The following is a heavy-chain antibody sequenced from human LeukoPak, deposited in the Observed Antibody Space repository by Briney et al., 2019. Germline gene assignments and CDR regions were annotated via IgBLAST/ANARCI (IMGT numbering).Heavy chain of an antibody. Sequence: GGSLRLSCAVSGITFTTYGMHWVRQAPGKGLEWVAFIRYDGSTKYYADSVKGRFTISRDNSKNTLYLQMNSLRADDTALYYCARDNYGFGYWGQGTLVTVSS. CDR1: GITFTTYG. CDR2: IRYDGSTK. V-gene: IGHV3-30*02. D-gene: IGHD4-17*01. J-gene: IGHJ4*02. CDR3: ARDNYGFGY.